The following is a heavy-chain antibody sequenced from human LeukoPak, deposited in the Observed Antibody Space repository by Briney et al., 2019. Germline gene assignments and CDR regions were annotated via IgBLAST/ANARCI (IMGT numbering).Heavy chain of an antibody. CDR1: GYSFTSYW. J-gene: IGHJ3*02. V-gene: IGHV5-51*01. Sequence: GESLKISCKGSGYSFTSYWIGWVRQMPGKGLEWMGIIYPGDSDTRYSPSFQGQVTISADESISTAYLQWSSLKASDTAMYYCARHRGDGYNWWSGDAFDIWGQGTMVTVSS. CDR3: ARHRGDGYNWWSGDAFDI. CDR2: IYPGDSDT. D-gene: IGHD5-12*01.